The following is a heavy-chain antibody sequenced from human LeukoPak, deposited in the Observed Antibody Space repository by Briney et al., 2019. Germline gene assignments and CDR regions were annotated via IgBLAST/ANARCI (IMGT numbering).Heavy chain of an antibody. CDR1: GASISCYY. V-gene: IGHV4-59*01. J-gene: IGHJ4*02. Sequence: SETLSLTCTVSGASISCYYWSWIRQPPGKGLEWIGYIYYSGSTNYNPSLKSRVTISVDTSKNQFSLKLSSVTAADTAVYYCAREQGWGYFDYWGQGTLVTVSS. D-gene: IGHD3-16*01. CDR3: AREQGWGYFDY. CDR2: IYYSGST.